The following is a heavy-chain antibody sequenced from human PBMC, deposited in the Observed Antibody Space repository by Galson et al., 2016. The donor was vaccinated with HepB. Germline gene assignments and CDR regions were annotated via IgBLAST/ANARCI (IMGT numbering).Heavy chain of an antibody. D-gene: IGHD3-10*01. CDR2: INPGNGQT. CDR1: GYRFTSFV. V-gene: IGHV1-3*01. Sequence: SVKVSCKASGYRFTSFVIHWMRQAPGQSLEWMGWINPGNGQTKYSQKFQDRVTITRDTSASTAFMVLSSLRSEDTAVYSCASVHYYGSGSPYYFDVWGQGTLVTVSS. CDR3: ASVHYYGSGSPYYFDV. J-gene: IGHJ4*02.